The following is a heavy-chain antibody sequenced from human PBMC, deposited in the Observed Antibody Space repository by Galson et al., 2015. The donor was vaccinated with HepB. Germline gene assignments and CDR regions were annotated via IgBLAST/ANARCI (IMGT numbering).Heavy chain of an antibody. CDR2: IIPIFGTA. V-gene: IGHV1-69*13. D-gene: IGHD2-2*01. CDR1: GGTFSSYA. Sequence: SVKVSCKASGGTFSSYAISWVRQAPGQGLEWMGGIIPIFGTANYAQKFQGRVTITADESTSTAYMELSSLRSEDTAVYYCARDDCSSTSCLFDIWGQGTMVTVSS. CDR3: ARDDCSSTSCLFDI. J-gene: IGHJ3*02.